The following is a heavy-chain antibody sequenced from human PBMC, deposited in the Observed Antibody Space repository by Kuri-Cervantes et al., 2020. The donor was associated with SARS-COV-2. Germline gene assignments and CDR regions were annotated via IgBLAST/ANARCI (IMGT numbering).Heavy chain of an antibody. CDR1: GGAFSSYA. CDR3: SSAYSSSWYERPDYYYGMDV. CDR2: IISIHGIA. V-gene: IGHV1-69*04. D-gene: IGHD6-13*01. Sequence: SVKVSCNASGGAFSSYAISWVRQAPGQGLEWMGRIISIHGIANYAQKFQGRVTITADKSTSAAYMVLSSLRSEDTDVYYCSSAYSSSWYERPDYYYGMDVWGQGTTVTVSS. J-gene: IGHJ6*02.